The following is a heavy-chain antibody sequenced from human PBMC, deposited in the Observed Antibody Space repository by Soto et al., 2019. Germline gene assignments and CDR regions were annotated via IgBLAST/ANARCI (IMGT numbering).Heavy chain of an antibody. D-gene: IGHD2-15*01. CDR2: INAGNGNT. V-gene: IGHV1-3*01. CDR3: ARCPRGWFLRYYGMDV. Sequence: GASVKVSCKASGYTFTSYAMHWVRQAPGQRLEWMGWINAGNGNTKYSQKFQGRVTITRDTSASTAYMELSSLRSEDTAVYYCARCPRGWFLRYYGMDVWGQGTTVTVSS. J-gene: IGHJ6*02. CDR1: GYTFTSYA.